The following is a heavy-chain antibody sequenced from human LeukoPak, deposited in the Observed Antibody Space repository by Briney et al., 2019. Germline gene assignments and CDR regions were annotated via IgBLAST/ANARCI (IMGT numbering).Heavy chain of an antibody. Sequence: SETLSLTCAVSGGSISSGGYSWSWIRQPPGKGLEWIGYIYHSGSTYYNPSLKSRVTISVDRSKNQFSLKLSSVTAADTAVYYCARNQADSSGYYYEGAPGGIDYWGQGTLVTVSS. D-gene: IGHD3-22*01. V-gene: IGHV4-30-2*01. CDR1: GGSISSGGYS. CDR3: ARNQADSSGYYYEGAPGGIDY. CDR2: IYHSGST. J-gene: IGHJ4*02.